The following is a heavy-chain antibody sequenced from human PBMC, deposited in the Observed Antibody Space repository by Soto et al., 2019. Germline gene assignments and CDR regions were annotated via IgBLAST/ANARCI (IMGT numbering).Heavy chain of an antibody. Sequence: QVQLVESGGGVVQPGRSLRLSCAASGFTFSSYGMHWVRQAPGKGLESVAVIWYDGSNKYYADSVKGRFTISRDNSKNTLYLQMNSLRAEDTAVYYCARGVGYRNYYYYGMDVWGQGTTVTVSS. J-gene: IGHJ6*02. CDR1: GFTFSSYG. V-gene: IGHV3-33*01. D-gene: IGHD1-1*01. CDR3: ARGVGYRNYYYYGMDV. CDR2: IWYDGSNK.